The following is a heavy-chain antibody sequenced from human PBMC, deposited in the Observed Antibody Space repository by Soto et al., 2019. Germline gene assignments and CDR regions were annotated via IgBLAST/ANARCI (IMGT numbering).Heavy chain of an antibody. Sequence: PSETLSLTCSIYSGSCGGYYRSWIRQPPGKGLEWIGEISQSGNTNYSPSLKSRVSISIDTSKKQFSLNLASVSAADTAVYYCARAPKVSGSSQTRPDFWGQGTMVT. J-gene: IGHJ4*02. V-gene: IGHV4-34*01. CDR1: SGSCGGYY. CDR3: ARAPKVSGSSQTRPDF. D-gene: IGHD6-6*01. CDR2: ISQSGNT.